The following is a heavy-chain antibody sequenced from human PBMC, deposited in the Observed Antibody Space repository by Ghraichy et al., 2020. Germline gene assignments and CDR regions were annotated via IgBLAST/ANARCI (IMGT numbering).Heavy chain of an antibody. D-gene: IGHD5-12*01. CDR1: GLSFRNAG. CDR2: IRSKTT. J-gene: IGHJ6*02. CDR3: ATDSGRDSSSLGSHNYLMDV. V-gene: IGHV3-15*05. Sequence: GGSLRLSCAASGLSFRNAGWVRQAPGKGLEWLGHIRSKTTDYAAPVKGRFTISRDDSKNTLYLQVHSLETEDTAVYYCATDSGRDSSSLGSHNYLMDVWGRGTTVTVSS.